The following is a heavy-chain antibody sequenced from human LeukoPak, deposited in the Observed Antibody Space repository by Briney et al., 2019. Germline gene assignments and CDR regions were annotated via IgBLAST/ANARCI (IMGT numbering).Heavy chain of an antibody. Sequence: GGSLRLSCAASGFTFSSYWMTWVRQAPGKGLAWVANINQDGSGKYYVDSVKGRFTISRDNAENSLSLQMNSLRAEDTAIYYCARGPYSSGSYNDYWGQGTLVTVSS. J-gene: IGHJ4*02. CDR2: INQDGSGK. V-gene: IGHV3-7*01. CDR1: GFTFSSYW. D-gene: IGHD3-10*01. CDR3: ARGPYSSGSYNDY.